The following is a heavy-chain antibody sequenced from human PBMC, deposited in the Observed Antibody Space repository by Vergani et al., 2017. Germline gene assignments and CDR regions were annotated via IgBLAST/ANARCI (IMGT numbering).Heavy chain of an antibody. CDR2: VDPEDGET. V-gene: IGHV1-69-2*01. J-gene: IGHJ6*02. Sequence: EVQLVPSGAEVKKPGATMKISCKVSGYTFTDHYMPWVKQAPGKGLEWMGLVDPEDGETIYAEKFKGRVTIAADTSTDTAHLELSSLRSEDTAVYYCATPQTVTTGGMEVWGQGTTVIVSS. CDR1: GYTFTDHY. CDR3: ATPQTVTTGGMEV. D-gene: IGHD4-17*01.